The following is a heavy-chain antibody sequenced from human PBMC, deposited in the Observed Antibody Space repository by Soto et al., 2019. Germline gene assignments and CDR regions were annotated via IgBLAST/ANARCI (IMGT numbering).Heavy chain of an antibody. CDR1: GFTFSNAW. J-gene: IGHJ6*04. D-gene: IGHD3-10*01. Sequence: PGGSLRLSCAASGFTFSNAWMNWVRQAPGKGLEWVGRIKSKTDGGTTDYAAPVKGRFTISRDDSKNTLYLQMNSLKTEDTAVYYCTTGVLLWVGELYYHYYYGMDGWAKGTTVTFSS. CDR2: IKSKTDGGTT. V-gene: IGHV3-15*07. CDR3: TTGVLLWVGELYYHYYYGMDG.